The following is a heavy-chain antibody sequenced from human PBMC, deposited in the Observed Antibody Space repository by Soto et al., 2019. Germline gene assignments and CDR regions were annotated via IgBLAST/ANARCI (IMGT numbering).Heavy chain of an antibody. J-gene: IGHJ4*02. Sequence: PGGSLRLSCAAAGFTFSAYTLRWVRQAPGKGLEWVAVISFDESSKFYADSVKGRFTISRDNSKNTLYLQMNSLRAENTAVYYCARDFSTTAPFDYWGQGTLVTVSS. CDR1: GFTFSAYT. CDR2: ISFDESSK. CDR3: ARDFSTTAPFDY. D-gene: IGHD4-17*01. V-gene: IGHV3-30-3*01.